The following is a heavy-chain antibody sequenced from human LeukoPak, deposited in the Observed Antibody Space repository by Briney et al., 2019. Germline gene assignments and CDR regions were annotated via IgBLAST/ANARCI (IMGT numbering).Heavy chain of an antibody. V-gene: IGHV1-2*02. J-gene: IGHJ5*02. D-gene: IGHD5-18*01. Sequence: ASVKVSCKTSGYTFTGYYIHWVRQAPGQGLEWMGWINPNSGGTNYAQNFQGRVTMTRDTSINTAYMELGRLRSDDTAVYYCARSPGLDTAVVNRPWGQGTLITVYS. CDR2: INPNSGGT. CDR1: GYTFTGYY. CDR3: ARSPGLDTAVVNRP.